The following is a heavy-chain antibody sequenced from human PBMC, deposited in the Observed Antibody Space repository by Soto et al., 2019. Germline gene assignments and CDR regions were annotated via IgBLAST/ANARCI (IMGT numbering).Heavy chain of an antibody. CDR3: AKDQGYYYYYYYYGMDV. Sequence: SCVASGFTYSSYAMSWVRQAPGKGLEWVSTITGGADNTHYADSVKGRFTISRDNSKNTLYLQMNSLRAEDTAVYYCAKDQGYYYYYYYYGMDVWGQWTTVTVSS. CDR2: ITGGADNT. J-gene: IGHJ6*02. CDR1: GFTYSSYA. D-gene: IGHD3-22*01. V-gene: IGHV3-23*01.